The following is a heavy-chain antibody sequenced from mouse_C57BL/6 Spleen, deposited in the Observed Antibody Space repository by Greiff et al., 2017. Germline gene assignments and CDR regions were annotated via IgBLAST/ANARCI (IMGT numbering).Heavy chain of an antibody. CDR1: GYTFTSYW. J-gene: IGHJ2*01. D-gene: IGHD2-1*01. V-gene: IGHV1-52*01. CDR3: ARNGKGYLDY. Sequence: VQLQQPGAELVRPGFSVKLSCTASGYTFTSYWMHWVKQRPIQGLEWIGNIDPSASETHYHQKFKDKPTLTVDTSSSPAYMQLSSLTSEDSAVYYCARNGKGYLDYWGQGTTLTVSS. CDR2: IDPSASET.